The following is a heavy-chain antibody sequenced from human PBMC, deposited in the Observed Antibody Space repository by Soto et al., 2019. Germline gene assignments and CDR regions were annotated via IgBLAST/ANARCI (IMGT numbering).Heavy chain of an antibody. CDR3: AKVGHIAVVTAWFDY. V-gene: IGHV3-30*18. Sequence: QVQLVGSGGGLVQPGRSQRLSCEGSGFTLSKYGMHWVRQAPGKGLERVAVMSSDGRNDYYADSVKGLYTISRDNSNSTLYLQMIILRPEDTAVYYCAKVGHIAVVTAWFDYWGQGTLVTVSS. CDR2: MSSDGRND. J-gene: IGHJ4*02. CDR1: GFTLSKYG. D-gene: IGHD2-21*02.